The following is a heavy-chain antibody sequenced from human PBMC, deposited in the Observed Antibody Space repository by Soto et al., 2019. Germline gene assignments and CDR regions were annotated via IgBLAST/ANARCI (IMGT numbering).Heavy chain of an antibody. D-gene: IGHD2-2*01. Sequence: EVQLVESGGGLVQPGGSLRLSCAASGFTFSTYDMHWVRQAPGKGLEYVSLISGDGRSTYYANSVKGRFTISRDNSKNTLYLQMGSLRAEDRAVYYCARVCSTTSCYGAFDMWCQGTMVIVSS. CDR1: GFTFSTYD. CDR2: ISGDGRST. V-gene: IGHV3-64*01. CDR3: ARVCSTTSCYGAFDM. J-gene: IGHJ3*02.